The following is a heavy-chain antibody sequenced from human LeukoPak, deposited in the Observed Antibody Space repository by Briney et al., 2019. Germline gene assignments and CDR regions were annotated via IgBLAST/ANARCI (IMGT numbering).Heavy chain of an antibody. J-gene: IGHJ4*02. CDR3: ARGRRYCDSTTCYGMYYVDY. CDR2: INTDTGNP. V-gene: IGHV7-4-1*02. Sequence: ASVTVSCKASRYTFNEYAMIWVRQAPEQGLEWMGWINTDTGNPTYAQGFTGRFVFSLDTSVSTAYLQISSLEAEDTAVYYCARGRRYCDSTTCYGMYYVDYWGQGTLVTVSS. D-gene: IGHD2-2*01. CDR1: RYTFNEYA.